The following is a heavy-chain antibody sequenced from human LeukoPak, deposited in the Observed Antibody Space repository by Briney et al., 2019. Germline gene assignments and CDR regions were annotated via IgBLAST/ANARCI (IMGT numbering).Heavy chain of an antibody. V-gene: IGHV3-30*18. J-gene: IGHJ4*02. CDR3: AKGRYSSSWYALNY. CDR2: ISYDGSNK. Sequence: GRSLRLSCAASGFTFSSYGMHWVRQAPGKGLEWVAVISYDGSNKYYADSVKGRFTISRDNSKNTLYLQMNSLRAEDTAVYYCAKGRYSSSWYALNYWGQGTLVTVSS. CDR1: GFTFSSYG. D-gene: IGHD6-13*01.